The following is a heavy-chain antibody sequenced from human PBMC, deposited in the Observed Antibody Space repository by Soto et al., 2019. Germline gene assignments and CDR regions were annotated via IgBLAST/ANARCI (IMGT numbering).Heavy chain of an antibody. Sequence: SETLSLTCAVYGGSFSGYYWSWIRQPPGKGLEWIGEINHSGSTNYNPSLKSRVTISVATSKNQFSLKLDSVTAADTAVYYCARDADDYSDYDTFDIWGQGTMVTVSS. V-gene: IGHV4-34*01. D-gene: IGHD4-17*01. J-gene: IGHJ3*02. CDR2: INHSGST. CDR1: GGSFSGYY. CDR3: ARDADDYSDYDTFDI.